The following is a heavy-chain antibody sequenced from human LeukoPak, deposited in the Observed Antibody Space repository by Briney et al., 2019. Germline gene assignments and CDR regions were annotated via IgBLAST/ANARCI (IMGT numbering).Heavy chain of an antibody. D-gene: IGHD6-19*01. CDR2: INPNSGGT. J-gene: IGHJ4*02. Sequence: ASVKVSCKASGYTFTGYYMHWVRQAPGQGLEWMGRINPNSGGTNYAQKFQGRVTMTRDTSISTAYMELSRLRSDDTAVYYCAILRKGPAVLPPLYWGQGTLVTVSP. CDR1: GYTFTGYY. V-gene: IGHV1-2*06. CDR3: AILRKGPAVLPPLY.